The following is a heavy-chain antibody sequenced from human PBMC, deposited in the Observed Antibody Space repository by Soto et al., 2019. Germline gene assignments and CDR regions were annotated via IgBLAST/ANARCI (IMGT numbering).Heavy chain of an antibody. CDR1: GGSLSGYY. CDR3: AKRGLTFGGSGMDV. J-gene: IGHJ6*02. D-gene: IGHD3-10*01. Sequence: SETLSLTCAVYGGSLSGYYWSWIRQPPGKGLEWIGEINHSGSTNYNPSLKSRVTISVDTSKNQFSLKLSSVTAADTAVYYCAKRGLTFGGSGMDVWGQGTTVTVSS. V-gene: IGHV4-34*01. CDR2: INHSGST.